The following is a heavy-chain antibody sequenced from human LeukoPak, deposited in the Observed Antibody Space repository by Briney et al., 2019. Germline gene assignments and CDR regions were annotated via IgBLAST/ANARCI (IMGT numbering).Heavy chain of an antibody. J-gene: IGHJ4*02. V-gene: IGHV4-34*01. CDR3: ARRYY. Sequence: SETLSLTCAVYGGSFSGYYWSWIRQPPGKGLEWIGEINHSGSTNYNPSLKGRVTISVDTSKNQFSLKLSSVTAADMAVYYCARRYYWGQGTLVTVSS. CDR2: INHSGST. CDR1: GGSFSGYY.